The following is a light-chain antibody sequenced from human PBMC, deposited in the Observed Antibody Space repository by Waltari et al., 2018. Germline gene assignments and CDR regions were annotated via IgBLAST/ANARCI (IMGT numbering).Light chain of an antibody. Sequence: IQMTQSPSPLSASVADRVTITCRASQSISSYLNWYQQKPGKAPKLLIYDASSLQSGAPSRFSGSGSGTDFTLTISSLQPEDFATYYGQQSYRTPTWTFVQGTKVEIK. V-gene: IGKV1-39*01. CDR1: QSISSY. CDR2: DAS. J-gene: IGKJ1*01. CDR3: QQSYRTPTWT.